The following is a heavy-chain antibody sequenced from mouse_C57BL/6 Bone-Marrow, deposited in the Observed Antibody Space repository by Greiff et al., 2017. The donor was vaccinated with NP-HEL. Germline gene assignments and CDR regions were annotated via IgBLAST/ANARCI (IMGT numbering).Heavy chain of an antibody. Sequence: VQLHQSGAELVRPGTSVKMSCKASGYTFTNYWIGWAKQRPGHGLEWIGDIYPGGGYTNYNEKFKGKATLTADKSSSTAYMQFSSLTSEDSAIYYCARRYYGNFHFDYWGQGTTLTVSS. V-gene: IGHV1-63*01. CDR2: IYPGGGYT. CDR1: GYTFTNYW. J-gene: IGHJ2*01. D-gene: IGHD2-1*01. CDR3: ARRYYGNFHFDY.